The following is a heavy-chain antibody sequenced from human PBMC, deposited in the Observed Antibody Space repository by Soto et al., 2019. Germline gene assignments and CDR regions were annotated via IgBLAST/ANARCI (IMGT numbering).Heavy chain of an antibody. CDR1: GGTFSSYT. V-gene: IGHV1-69*02. CDR2: IIPILGIA. Sequence: QVQLVQYGAEVKKPGSSVKVSCKASGGTFSSYTISWVRQAPGQGLEWMGRIIPILGIANYAQKFQGRVTITADKSTSTDYMELSSLRSEDTAVYYCARGYIAAAARGNWFDPWGQGTLVTVSS. D-gene: IGHD6-13*01. CDR3: ARGYIAAAARGNWFDP. J-gene: IGHJ5*02.